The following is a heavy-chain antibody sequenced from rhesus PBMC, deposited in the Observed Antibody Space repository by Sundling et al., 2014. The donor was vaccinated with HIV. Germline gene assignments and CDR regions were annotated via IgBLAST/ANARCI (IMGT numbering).Heavy chain of an antibody. CDR2: IGGGTGIT. D-gene: IGHD6-13*01. Sequence: QVQLQESGPGLVKPSETLSLTCTVSGFSMNSGYGWTWIRQPPGKGLEWIGYIGGGTGITYYNPSLKSRVTISTDTSKNQLSLKLSSVTAADTAVYYCARSRVRYGSWFDYWGQGVLVTVSS. J-gene: IGHJ4*01. V-gene: IGHV4-127*01. CDR3: ARSRVRYGSWFDY. CDR1: GFSMNSGYG.